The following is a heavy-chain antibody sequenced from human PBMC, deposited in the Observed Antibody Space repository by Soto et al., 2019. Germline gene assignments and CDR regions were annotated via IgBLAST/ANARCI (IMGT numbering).Heavy chain of an antibody. CDR3: ARGRSGGTFTY. CDR1: GASISSGGNS. J-gene: IGHJ4*02. V-gene: IGHV4-30-2*01. Sequence: SETLSLSCAVSGASISSGGNSWSWIRQPPGKGLEWIGYIYNSGSAYYNPSLKSRVTILIDRSKNQFSLNLSSVTAADTAVYFCARGRSGGTFTYWGQGTLVTVSS. D-gene: IGHD1-1*01. CDR2: IYNSGSA.